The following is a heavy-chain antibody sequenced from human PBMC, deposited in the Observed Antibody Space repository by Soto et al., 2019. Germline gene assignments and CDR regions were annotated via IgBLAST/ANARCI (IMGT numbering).Heavy chain of an antibody. V-gene: IGHV1-69*06. Sequence: QVQLVQAGAEVKTPGSSLKVSCKVSGSRFSNYVISWVRQAPGHGLEWLGRIIPIFNSTKYAQNFQGRVTITADKSTSPASLELSSLRSDDTAVYSCAREGRGKKAGYNGLVSLGYWGQGTLVTVSS. CDR1: GSRFSNYV. CDR2: IIPIFNST. J-gene: IGHJ4*02. CDR3: AREGRGKKAGYNGLVSLGY. D-gene: IGHD2-2*02.